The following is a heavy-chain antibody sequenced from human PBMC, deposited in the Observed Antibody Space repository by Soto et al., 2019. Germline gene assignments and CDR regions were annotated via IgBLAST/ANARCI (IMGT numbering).Heavy chain of an antibody. CDR1: GGSMSSYY. D-gene: IGHD2-15*01. J-gene: IGHJ4*02. V-gene: IGHV4-59*01. CDR3: ARADPDASVGY. Sequence: PSETLSPTCPVSGGSMSSYYWTWLRQSPGRGLEWIGYISYSGSTYYNPSLKSRVTISADTSKNQFSLRMNSMIAADTAVYYCARADPDASVGYWGPGTLVTVSS. CDR2: ISYSGST.